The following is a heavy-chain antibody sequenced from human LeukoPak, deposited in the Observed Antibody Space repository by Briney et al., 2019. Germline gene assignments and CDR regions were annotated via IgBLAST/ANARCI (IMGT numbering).Heavy chain of an antibody. CDR2: ISGHGGST. V-gene: IGHV3-23*01. CDR1: GFTFSSYA. CDR3: AKVDRQLLYPDY. J-gene: IGHJ4*02. D-gene: IGHD2-2*01. Sequence: GGSLRLSCAASGFTFSSYAMSWVRQAPGKGLEWVSAISGHGGSTCYADSVKGRFTISRDNSKNTLYLQMNSLRAEDKAVYYCAKVDRQLLYPDYWGQGTLVTVSS.